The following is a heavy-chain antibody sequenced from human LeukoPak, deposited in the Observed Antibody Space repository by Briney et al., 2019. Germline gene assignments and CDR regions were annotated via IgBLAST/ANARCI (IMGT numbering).Heavy chain of an antibody. V-gene: IGHV1-69*13. CDR2: IIPIFGTA. J-gene: IGHJ4*02. CDR1: GGTFSSYA. CDR3: ASRYYDSSGPTHY. D-gene: IGHD3-22*01. Sequence: SVKVSCKASGGTFSSYAISWVRQAPGQGLEWMGGIIPIFGTANYAQKFQGRVTITADESTSTAYMELSSLRSEDTAVYYCASRYYDSSGPTHYWGQGTLVTVS.